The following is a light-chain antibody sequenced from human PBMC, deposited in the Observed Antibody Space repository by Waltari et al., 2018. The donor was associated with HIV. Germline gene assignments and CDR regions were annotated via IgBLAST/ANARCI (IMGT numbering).Light chain of an antibody. CDR3: SSSVPGGPLV. J-gene: IGLJ3*02. CDR1: TAHTLDYHS. CDR2: DGD. Sequence: QSALTQPAPVSGSPGRPITISCPGATAHTLDYHSVSWYQHSPHNSPRLILLDGDIRPSGVSFRFTGSQSDNTASLTISGLHFDDEGDYYCSSSVPGGPLVFGGGTKVTV. V-gene: IGLV2-14*01.